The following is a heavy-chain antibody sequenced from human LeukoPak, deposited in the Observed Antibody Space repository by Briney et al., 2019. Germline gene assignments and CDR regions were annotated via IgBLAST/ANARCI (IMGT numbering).Heavy chain of an antibody. J-gene: IGHJ4*02. D-gene: IGHD1-26*01. CDR3: ARHGARGQPFDY. Sequence: SETLSLTYTVSGASITYYYGNWIRHLPGKGLEWIGYIYYSGSTNYNPSLTSRVTMSIDTSNNQFSLKLTSVTAADTAIYYCARHGARGQPFDYWGQGILVTVSS. CDR2: IYYSGST. V-gene: IGHV4-59*08. CDR1: GASITYYY.